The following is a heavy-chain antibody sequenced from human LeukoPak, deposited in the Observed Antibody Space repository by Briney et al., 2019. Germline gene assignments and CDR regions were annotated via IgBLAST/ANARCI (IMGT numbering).Heavy chain of an antibody. CDR3: ARDLIPDAYIVDGPLNYYYYYGMDV. Sequence: ASVKVSCKASGYTFTSYAMHWVRQAPRQRLERMGWINAGNGNTKYSQKFQGRVTITADESTSTAYMELSSLRSEDTAVYYCARDLIPDAYIVDGPLNYYYYYGMDVWGQGTTVTVSS. J-gene: IGHJ6*02. CDR2: INAGNGNT. CDR1: GYTFTSYA. V-gene: IGHV1-3*01. D-gene: IGHD2-15*01.